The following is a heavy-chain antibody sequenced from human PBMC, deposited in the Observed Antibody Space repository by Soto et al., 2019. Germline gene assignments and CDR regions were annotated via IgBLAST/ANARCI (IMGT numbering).Heavy chain of an antibody. CDR2: IIPIFGTA. J-gene: IGHJ6*02. CDR3: ASRTTVTSPNYYYGMDA. Sequence: SVKVSCKASGGTFSSYAISWVRQAPGQGLEWMGGIIPIFGTANYAQKFQGRVTITADKSTSTAYMELSSLRSEDTAVYYCASRTTVTSPNYYYGMDAWGQGTTVTVSS. D-gene: IGHD4-17*01. CDR1: GGTFSSYA. V-gene: IGHV1-69*06.